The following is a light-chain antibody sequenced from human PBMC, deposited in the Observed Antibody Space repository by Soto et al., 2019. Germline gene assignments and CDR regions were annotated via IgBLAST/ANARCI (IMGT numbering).Light chain of an antibody. CDR1: QSVRSN. CDR2: GAS. J-gene: IGKJ5*01. Sequence: EIVMTQSPATMSVSPGERATLSCRASQSVRSNLAWYQQKPGQAPRLLIYGASTRATGTPARFSGSESGTEFTLTVSSLQSEDFAVYYCQQYNNWPPITFGQGTRLEI. V-gene: IGKV3-15*01. CDR3: QQYNNWPPIT.